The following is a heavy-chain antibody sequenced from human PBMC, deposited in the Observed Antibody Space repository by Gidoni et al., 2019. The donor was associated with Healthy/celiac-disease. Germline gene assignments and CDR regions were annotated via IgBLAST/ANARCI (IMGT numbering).Heavy chain of an antibody. CDR3: ARDRVVVVPAAIPSYYGMDV. CDR2: LYYSGST. Sequence: QVQLQASGPGLVKPSQTLSATCTVSGGSISSGGDYWSWIRQLPGKGMEWIGYLYYSGSTYYHPSLKSRVTISVDTSKTQFSLKLSSVAAAGTAVYYCARDRVVVVPAAIPSYYGMDVWGQGTTVTVSS. J-gene: IGHJ6*02. CDR1: GGSISSGGDY. V-gene: IGHV4-31*03. D-gene: IGHD2-2*01.